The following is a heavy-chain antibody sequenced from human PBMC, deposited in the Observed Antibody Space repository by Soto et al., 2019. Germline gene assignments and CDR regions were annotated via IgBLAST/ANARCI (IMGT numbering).Heavy chain of an antibody. Sequence: GGSLRLSCAASGFTFSDHYMSWIRQAPGKGLEWIGYSSNSGSFTRYADSVKGRFSISRDNAKNSLYLQIKSLRGDDTAIYYCVRLCDNYNLLDYWGQGTTVTVS. J-gene: IGHJ4*02. CDR2: SSNSGSFT. CDR3: VRLCDNYNLLDY. CDR1: GFTFSDHY. D-gene: IGHD1-1*01. V-gene: IGHV3-11*06.